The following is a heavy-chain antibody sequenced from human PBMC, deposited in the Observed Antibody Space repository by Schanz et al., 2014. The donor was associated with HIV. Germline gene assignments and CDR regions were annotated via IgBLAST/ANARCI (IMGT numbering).Heavy chain of an antibody. Sequence: QVQLVESGGGVVQPGRSLRLSCAASGFTFRSYGMHWVRQAPGKGLEGVAIIWYDGSNKIYADSVKGRFTISRDNSRNALYLHMNSLRADDTAIYYCVKAYSSGFSGAGSWGQGALVTVSS. CDR2: IWYDGSNK. V-gene: IGHV3-33*06. J-gene: IGHJ5*02. CDR3: VKAYSSGFSGAGS. D-gene: IGHD5-18*01. CDR1: GFTFRSYG.